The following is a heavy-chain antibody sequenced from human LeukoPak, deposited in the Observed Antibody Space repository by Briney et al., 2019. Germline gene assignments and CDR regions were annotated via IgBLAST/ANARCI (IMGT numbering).Heavy chain of an antibody. V-gene: IGHV5-51*01. J-gene: IGHJ4*02. D-gene: IGHD2/OR15-2a*01. Sequence: XXMPGKXXXXXGIIYPDDSDTRYSPSFQGQVTMSADKSISTAYLQWSSLKASDTAMYFCARQEYSSSVPDYWGQGTLVTVSS. CDR3: ARQEYSSSVPDY. CDR2: IYPDDSDT.